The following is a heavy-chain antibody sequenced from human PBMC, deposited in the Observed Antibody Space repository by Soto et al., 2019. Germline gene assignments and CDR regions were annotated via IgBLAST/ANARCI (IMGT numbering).Heavy chain of an antibody. CDR3: ARQPGIAAAGTGNWFDP. CDR1: GGCISSYY. Sequence: SETLSLTWTVSGGCISSYYWSWIRQPPGKGLEWIGYIYYSGSTNYNPSLKSRVTISVDTSKNQFSLKLSSVTAADTAVYYCARQPGIAAAGTGNWFDPWGQGTLVTVSS. V-gene: IGHV4-59*01. CDR2: IYYSGST. D-gene: IGHD6-13*01. J-gene: IGHJ5*02.